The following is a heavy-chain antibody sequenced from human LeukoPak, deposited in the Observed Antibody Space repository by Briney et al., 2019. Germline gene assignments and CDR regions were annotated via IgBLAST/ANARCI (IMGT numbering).Heavy chain of an antibody. V-gene: IGHV3-33*01. Sequence: GGSLRLSCAASGFTFRNYAMHWVRQAPGKGLEWVAVIWYDGSNTYYADSVKGRFTISRDNSKNTLYLQMNSLRTEDTAVYYCARGYSSRDRVGDFDYWGQGTLVTVSS. CDR2: IWYDGSNT. J-gene: IGHJ4*02. CDR1: GFTFRNYA. D-gene: IGHD1-26*01. CDR3: ARGYSSRDRVGDFDY.